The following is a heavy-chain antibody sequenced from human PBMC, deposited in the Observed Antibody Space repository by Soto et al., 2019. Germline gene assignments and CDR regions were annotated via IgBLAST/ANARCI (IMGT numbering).Heavy chain of an antibody. D-gene: IGHD3-10*01. J-gene: IGHJ4*02. V-gene: IGHV3-30*18. CDR1: GFTFSSYG. CDR2: ISYDGSNK. CDR3: AKDPTGNYYGSGSYLVY. Sequence: QPGGSLRLSCAASGFTFSSYGMHWVRQAPGKGLEWVAVISYDGSNKYYADSVKGRFTISRDNSKNTLYLQMNSLRAEDTAVYYCAKDPTGNYYGSGSYLVYWGQGTLVTVSS.